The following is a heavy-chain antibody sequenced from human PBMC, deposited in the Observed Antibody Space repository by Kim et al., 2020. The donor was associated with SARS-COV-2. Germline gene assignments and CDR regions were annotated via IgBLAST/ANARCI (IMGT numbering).Heavy chain of an antibody. D-gene: IGHD3-16*01. V-gene: IGHV1-69*13. Sequence: SVKVSCKASGGTFSSYAISWVRQAPGQGLEWMGGIIPIFGTANYAQKFQGRVTITADESTSTAYMELSSLSSEDTAVYYWGRGGFMGPPYLPDWFDPWGQGTLVTLSS. J-gene: IGHJ5*02. CDR1: GGTFSSYA. CDR2: IIPIFGTA. CDR3: GRGGFMGPPYLPDWFDP.